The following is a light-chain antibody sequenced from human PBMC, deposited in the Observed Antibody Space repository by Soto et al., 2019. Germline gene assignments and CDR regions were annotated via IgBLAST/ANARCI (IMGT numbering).Light chain of an antibody. CDR3: SALT. CDR1: QSVSSSY. Sequence: EIVLTQSPGTLSLSPGERATLSCRASQSVSSSYLAWYQQKPGQAPRLLIYGASSRATGIPDRFSGSGSGTDFTLTISRLEPEDFVVYYCSALTFGGGTKVEIK. J-gene: IGKJ4*01. V-gene: IGKV3-20*01. CDR2: GAS.